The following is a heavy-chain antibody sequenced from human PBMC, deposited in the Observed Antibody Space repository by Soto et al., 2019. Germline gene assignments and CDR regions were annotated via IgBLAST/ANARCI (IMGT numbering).Heavy chain of an antibody. J-gene: IGHJ4*02. CDR3: ARKFTVTTGFDY. CDR1: GGSISSGGYY. D-gene: IGHD4-4*01. Sequence: QVQLQESGPGLVKPSQTLSLTCTVSGGSISSGGYYWSWIRQHPGKGLEWIGYIYYSGSTYYNPSLKIRVTISVDTSKDQFPLTLSSVTAADTAVYYCARKFTVTTGFDYWGQGTLVTVSS. V-gene: IGHV4-31*03. CDR2: IYYSGST.